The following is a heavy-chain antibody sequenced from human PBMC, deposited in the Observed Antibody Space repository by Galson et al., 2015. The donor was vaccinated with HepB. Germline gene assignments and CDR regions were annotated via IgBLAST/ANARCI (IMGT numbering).Heavy chain of an antibody. J-gene: IGHJ6*03. CDR3: ARLSTVLLALGYMDV. D-gene: IGHD3-16*01. V-gene: IGHV3-30-3*01. CDR1: GFTFSSYT. CDR2: ISYDGSNK. Sequence: SLRLSCAASGFTFSSYTMHWVRQTLGKGLEWVAIISYDGSNKYYADSVKGRFTISRDNSKNTLSLQMNSLRAEDTALYYCARLSTVLLALGYMDVWGKGTTVTVSS.